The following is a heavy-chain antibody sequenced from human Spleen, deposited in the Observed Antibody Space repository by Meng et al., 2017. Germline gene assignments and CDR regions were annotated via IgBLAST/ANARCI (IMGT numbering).Heavy chain of an antibody. Sequence: SVKVSCKALGGIFSNYVIGWVRQAPGQGLEWMGGINAVFGTTNYAQKFQGRVTITTDESTSTVYMELTRLTSEDTAVYFCARESTQQGPIFDYWGQGTLVTVSS. CDR2: INAVFGTT. D-gene: IGHD2-15*01. V-gene: IGHV1-69*05. CDR1: GGIFSNYV. J-gene: IGHJ4*02. CDR3: ARESTQQGPIFDY.